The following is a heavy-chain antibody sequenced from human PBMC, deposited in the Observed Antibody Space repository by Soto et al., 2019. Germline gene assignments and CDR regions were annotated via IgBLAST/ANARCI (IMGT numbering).Heavy chain of an antibody. CDR1: GGTFSSYA. Sequence: QVPLVQSGAEVKKPGSSVKVSCKASGGTFSSYAISWVRQAPGQGLEWMGGIIPIFGTANYAQKFQGRVTITADESTSTAYMELSSLRSEDTAVYYCARRLLLWFGESNNWFDPWGQGTLVTVSS. J-gene: IGHJ5*02. D-gene: IGHD3-10*01. CDR3: ARRLLLWFGESNNWFDP. CDR2: IIPIFGTA. V-gene: IGHV1-69*01.